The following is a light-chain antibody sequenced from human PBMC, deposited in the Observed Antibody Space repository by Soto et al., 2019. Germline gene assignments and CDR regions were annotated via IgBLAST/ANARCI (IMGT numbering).Light chain of an antibody. Sequence: EIVLTQSPGTLSLSPGERATLSCRASQSVSSSYLAWYQQKPGQAPRLLIYGASSRATGIPDRFSGSGSGTDFTLTISSREPEAFAVYYCQQYGSSPPITFGHGTRLEI. CDR3: QQYGSSPPIT. CDR2: GAS. V-gene: IGKV3-20*01. CDR1: QSVSSSY. J-gene: IGKJ5*01.